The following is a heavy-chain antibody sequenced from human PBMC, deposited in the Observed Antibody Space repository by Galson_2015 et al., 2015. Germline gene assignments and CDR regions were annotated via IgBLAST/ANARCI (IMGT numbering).Heavy chain of an antibody. CDR2: IWYDGSNK. D-gene: IGHD1-20*01. CDR1: GFTFSSYG. V-gene: IGHV3-33*01. Sequence: SLRLSCAASGFTFSSYGMHWVRQAPGKGLEWVAVIWYDGSNKYYADSVKGRFTISRDKSKNTLYLQMNSLRAEDTAVYYCASGITGTTVDYWGQGTLVTVSS. J-gene: IGHJ4*02. CDR3: ASGITGTTVDY.